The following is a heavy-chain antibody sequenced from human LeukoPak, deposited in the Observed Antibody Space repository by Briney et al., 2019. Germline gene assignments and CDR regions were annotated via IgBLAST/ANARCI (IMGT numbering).Heavy chain of an antibody. CDR2: ISYDGSNK. J-gene: IGHJ4*02. CDR3: ARDLGGYYYDSSGYYYSDY. V-gene: IGHV3-30-3*01. CDR1: GFTFSSYA. D-gene: IGHD3-22*01. Sequence: GGSLRLSCAASGFTFSSYAMHWVRQAPGKGLEWVAVISYDGSNKYYADSVKGRFTISRDNSKNTLYLQMNSLRAEDTAVYYCARDLGGYYYDSSGYYYSDYWGQGTLVTVSS.